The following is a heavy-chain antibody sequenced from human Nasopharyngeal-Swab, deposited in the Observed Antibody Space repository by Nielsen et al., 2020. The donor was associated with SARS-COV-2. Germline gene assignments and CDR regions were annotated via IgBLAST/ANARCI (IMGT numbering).Heavy chain of an antibody. CDR3: AKDCYDSSGHHPDAFDI. J-gene: IGHJ3*02. Sequence: GESLKISCAASGLTFSSYAMSWVRQAPGKGLEWVSAISGSGGSTYYADSVKGRFTISRDNSKNTLYLQMNSLRAEDTAVYYCAKDCYDSSGHHPDAFDIWGQGTMVTVSS. CDR2: ISGSGGST. D-gene: IGHD3-22*01. V-gene: IGHV3-23*01. CDR1: GLTFSSYA.